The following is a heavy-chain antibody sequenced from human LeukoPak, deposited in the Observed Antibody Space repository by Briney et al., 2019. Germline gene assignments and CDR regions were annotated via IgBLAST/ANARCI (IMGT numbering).Heavy chain of an antibody. CDR1: GFTFSTYW. CDR2: IKQDGSEK. V-gene: IGHV3-7*01. CDR3: ARHAPHGWSSSLNWFDP. J-gene: IGHJ5*02. Sequence: GGSLRLSCAASGFTFSTYWMSWVCQAPGKGLEWVASIKQDGSEKYYVDSVKGRFTISRDNAKNTVSLQMNSLRSEDTAVYYCARHAPHGWSSSLNWFDPWGQGTLVTVSS. D-gene: IGHD6-13*01.